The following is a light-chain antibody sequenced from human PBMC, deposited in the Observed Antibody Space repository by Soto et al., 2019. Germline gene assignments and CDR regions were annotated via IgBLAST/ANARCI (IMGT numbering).Light chain of an antibody. Sequence: DIQMTQSPSTLSASVGDRVTITCRASQSVSNCLAWYQQKPGKVPKLLLYDASTLQAGVPSRFSGSGSGTEFTLTISSLQPEDVATYYCQQYYSSSLTFGGGTKVDIK. V-gene: IGKV1-27*01. J-gene: IGKJ4*01. CDR2: DAS. CDR1: QSVSNC. CDR3: QQYYSSSLT.